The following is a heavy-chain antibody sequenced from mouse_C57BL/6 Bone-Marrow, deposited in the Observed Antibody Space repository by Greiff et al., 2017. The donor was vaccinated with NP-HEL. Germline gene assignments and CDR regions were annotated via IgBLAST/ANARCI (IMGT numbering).Heavy chain of an antibody. D-gene: IGHD1-1*01. CDR3: ASPLTVVATGAMDY. Sequence: QVQLQQSGPGLVQPSQSLSITCTVSGFSLTSYGVHWVRQSPGKGLEWLGVIWSGGSTDYNAAFISRLSISKDNSKSQVFFKMNSLQADDTAIYYCASPLTVVATGAMDYWGQGTSVTVSS. J-gene: IGHJ4*01. V-gene: IGHV2-2*01. CDR1: GFSLTSYG. CDR2: IWSGGST.